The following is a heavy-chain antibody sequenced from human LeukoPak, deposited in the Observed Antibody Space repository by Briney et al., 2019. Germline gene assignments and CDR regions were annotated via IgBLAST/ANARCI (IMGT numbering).Heavy chain of an antibody. CDR3: ARGRYSSSWSRRCSIVGATTAFDY. V-gene: IGHV4-34*01. Sequence: PSETLSLTCAVYGGSFSGYYRSWIRQPPGKGLEWIGEINHSGSTNYNPSLKSRVTISVDTSKNQFSLKLSSVTAADTAVYYCARGRYSSSWSRRCSIVGATTAFDYWGQGTLVTVSS. CDR1: GGSFSGYY. CDR2: INHSGST. D-gene: IGHD1-26*01. J-gene: IGHJ4*02.